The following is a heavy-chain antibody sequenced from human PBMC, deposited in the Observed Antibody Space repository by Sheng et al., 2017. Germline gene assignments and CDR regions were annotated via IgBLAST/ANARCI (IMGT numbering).Heavy chain of an antibody. CDR2: INHSGST. CDR3: ARLTVKNY. J-gene: IGHJ4*02. Sequence: VQLLESGGGLVQPGGSLRLSCAASGFTFSSYAMSWVRQAPGKGLEWIGEINHSGSTNYNPSLKSRVAISVDTSKNQFSLKLSSVTAADTAVYYCARLTVKNYWGQGTLVTVSS. V-gene: IGHV4-34*01. D-gene: IGHD4-17*01. CDR1: GFTFSSYA.